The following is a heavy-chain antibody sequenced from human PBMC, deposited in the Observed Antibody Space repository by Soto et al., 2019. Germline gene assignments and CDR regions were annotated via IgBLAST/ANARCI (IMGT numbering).Heavy chain of an antibody. D-gene: IGHD3-3*01. V-gene: IGHV3-30*18. CDR1: GFTFTNYG. CDR2: ISYDGNNK. J-gene: IGHJ4*02. CDR3: AKVGSDRFLEWLFPIDF. Sequence: ESGGGVVQPGKSLRLSCAASGFTFTNYGMHWVRQAPGKGLEWVSVISYDGNNKKYADSVKGRFTISRDNSKNTLYLQMNSLREEDTAVYYCAKVGSDRFLEWLFPIDFWGQGTLVTVSS.